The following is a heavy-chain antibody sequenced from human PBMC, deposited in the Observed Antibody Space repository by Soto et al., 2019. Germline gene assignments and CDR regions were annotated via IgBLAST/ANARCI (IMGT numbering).Heavy chain of an antibody. V-gene: IGHV1-2*04. CDR1: GYTFTGYY. CDR3: VMVDNYVTPTPQDV. D-gene: IGHD3-16*01. CDR2: INPNSGGT. Sequence: ASVKVSCKASGYTFTGYYMHWVRQAPGQGLEWMGWINPNSGGTNYAQKFQGWVTMTRDTSISTAYMELSRLRSDDTAVYYCVMVDNYVTPTPQDVWGQGTTVTSP. J-gene: IGHJ6*02.